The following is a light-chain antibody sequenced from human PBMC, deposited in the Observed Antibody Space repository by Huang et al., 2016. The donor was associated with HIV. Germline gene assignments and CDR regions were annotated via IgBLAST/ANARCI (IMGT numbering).Light chain of an antibody. Sequence: DIPMTQSPSSLSASVRDRVTITCRASQTISNSLNWYQQKPGKAPMLLIYAASSLQRVVPSRFSGRASGTDFTRIISGQQAEEFASYYRQQMYSTPPFGRGTKLWIK. J-gene: IGKJ2*01. CDR2: AAS. V-gene: IGKV1-39*01. CDR1: QTISNS. CDR3: QQMYSTPP.